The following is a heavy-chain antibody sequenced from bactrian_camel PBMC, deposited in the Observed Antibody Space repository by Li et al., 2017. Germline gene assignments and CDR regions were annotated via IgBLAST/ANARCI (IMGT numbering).Heavy chain of an antibody. V-gene: IGHV3S1*01. CDR3: AKEATYYGRIDGNISV. CDR1: GFSFSIYC. Sequence: HVQLVESGGGSVQPGGSLRLSCAASGFSFSIYCMSWVRQVPGKGLEWVSTISAGGGNTYYADSVQGRFTVSRDNAKNTLYLQLNSLKTDDTAMYFCAKEATYYGRIDGNISVRGQGTQVTVS. CDR2: ISAGGGNT. J-gene: IGHJ4*01. D-gene: IGHD6*01.